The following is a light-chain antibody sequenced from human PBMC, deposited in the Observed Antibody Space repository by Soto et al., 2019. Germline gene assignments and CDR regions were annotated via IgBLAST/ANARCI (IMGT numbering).Light chain of an antibody. Sequence: EIVLTQSPATLSLSPVERATLSCRASQSIGTYLAWYQQKPGQPPRLLIYDASNRATDNTDRFSGSGSGTDFTLTISRLEPEDFAVYYCHQYDSWTFGQGTKV. CDR3: HQYDSWT. CDR1: QSIGTY. V-gene: IGKV3-11*01. J-gene: IGKJ1*01. CDR2: DAS.